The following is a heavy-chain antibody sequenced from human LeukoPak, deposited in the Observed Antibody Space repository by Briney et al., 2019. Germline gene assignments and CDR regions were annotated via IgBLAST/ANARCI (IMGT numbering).Heavy chain of an antibody. V-gene: IGHV4-34*01. CDR2: INHSGST. Sequence: PSETLSLTCAVYGGSFSGYYWSWIRQPPGKGLEWIGEINHSGSTNYNPSLKSRVTISVDTSKNQFSLKLSSVTAADTAVYYCARRIIHYYFDYCGQGTLVTVSS. CDR1: GGSFSGYY. J-gene: IGHJ4*02. CDR3: ARRIIHYYFDY. D-gene: IGHD2/OR15-2a*01.